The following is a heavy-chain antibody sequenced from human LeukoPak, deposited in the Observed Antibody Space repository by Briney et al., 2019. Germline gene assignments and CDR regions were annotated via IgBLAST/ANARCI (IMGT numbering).Heavy chain of an antibody. V-gene: IGHV4-59*08. D-gene: IGHD3-10*01. CDR1: GGSISSYY. CDR3: ASIGYYYGSGSYYNNRYDAFDI. J-gene: IGHJ3*02. Sequence: KPSETLSLTCTVSGGSISSYYWSWIRQPPGKGLEWIGYIYYSGSTNYNPSLKSRVTISVDTSKNQFSLKLSSVTAADTAVYYCASIGYYYGSGSYYNNRYDAFDIWGQGTMVTVSS. CDR2: IYYSGST.